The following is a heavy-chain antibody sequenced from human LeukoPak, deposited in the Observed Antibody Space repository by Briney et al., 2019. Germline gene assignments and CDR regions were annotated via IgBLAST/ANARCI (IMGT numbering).Heavy chain of an antibody. CDR1: GFTFSYYW. J-gene: IGHJ4*02. CDR3: ARPTQLVVSAPPDY. D-gene: IGHD1-1*01. V-gene: IGHV3-7*02. Sequence: PGGSLRLSCAASGFTFSYYWMGWVRQAPGKGLEWVANIKQDGSEKYYVDSVRGRFTISRDNSKNTLYLQMNSLRAEDTAVYYCARPTQLVVSAPPDYWGQGTLVTVSS. CDR2: IKQDGSEK.